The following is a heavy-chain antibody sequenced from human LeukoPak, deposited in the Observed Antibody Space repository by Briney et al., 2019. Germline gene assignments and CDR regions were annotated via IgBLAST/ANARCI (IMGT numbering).Heavy chain of an antibody. Sequence: GGSLKISFKGSGYSFTSYWIGWVRQMPGKGLEWVGIIYPGESDTRYSPSFQGQVTISADKSISTAYLQWSSLKAPDTAMYYCACVPSSRDAFDIWGQGTMVTVSS. J-gene: IGHJ3*02. D-gene: IGHD6-13*01. CDR3: ACVPSSRDAFDI. V-gene: IGHV5-51*01. CDR1: GYSFTSYW. CDR2: IYPGESDT.